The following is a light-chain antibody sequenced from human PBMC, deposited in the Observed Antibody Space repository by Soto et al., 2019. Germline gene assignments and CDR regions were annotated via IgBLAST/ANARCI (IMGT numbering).Light chain of an antibody. CDR3: QSYDSSLSALYV. Sequence: QSVLTQPPSVSGAPGQRVTIYCTGSSSNIGAGYEVHWYQQLPGTAPKLLIYGNNNRPSGVPDRFSGSKSGTSASLAITGLQAEDEADYYCQSYDSSLSALYVFGTGTKLTVL. CDR2: GNN. V-gene: IGLV1-40*01. CDR1: SSNIGAGYE. J-gene: IGLJ1*01.